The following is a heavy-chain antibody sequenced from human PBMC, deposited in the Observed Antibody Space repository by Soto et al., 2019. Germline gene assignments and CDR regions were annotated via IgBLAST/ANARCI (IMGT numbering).Heavy chain of an antibody. V-gene: IGHV4-4*07. CDR3: VRDGTKTLRDWFDP. CDR1: GASISGYY. J-gene: IGHJ5*02. D-gene: IGHD1-1*01. Sequence: SETLSLTCTVSGASISGYYWSWIRESAGKGLEWIGRIYATGTTDYNPSLKSRVMMSVDTSKKQFSLRLRSVTAADTAVYYCVRDGTKTLRDWFDPWGQGISVTVS. CDR2: IYATGTT.